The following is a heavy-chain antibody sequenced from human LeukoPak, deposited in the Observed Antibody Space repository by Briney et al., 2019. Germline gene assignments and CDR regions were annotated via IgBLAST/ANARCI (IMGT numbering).Heavy chain of an antibody. CDR1: GGSISTYY. CDR2: IYTSGGT. Sequence: PSETLSLTCTVSGGSISTYYWTWIRQPAGKGLEWIGRIYTSGGTNYNPSLKSRVTISVDMSKNQFSLKLSSVTAADTAVYYCARDVGYYDSSGYYYNYQYYTDVWGKGTSVTVSS. V-gene: IGHV4-4*07. CDR3: ARDVGYYDSSGYYYNYQYYTDV. D-gene: IGHD3-22*01. J-gene: IGHJ6*03.